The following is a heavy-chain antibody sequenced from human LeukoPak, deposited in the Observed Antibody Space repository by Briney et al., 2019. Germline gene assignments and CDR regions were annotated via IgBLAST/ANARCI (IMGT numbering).Heavy chain of an antibody. D-gene: IGHD6-13*01. J-gene: IGHJ4*02. CDR2: TSSSSYI. CDR3: AKDRISTSGTVDY. Sequence: GGSLRLSCAASGFTFSSYSMNWVRQAPGKGLEWVSSTSSSSYIYYADSVKGRFTISRDNSKNTLYLQMNSLRAEDTAIYYCAKDRISTSGTVDYWGQGTLVTVSS. CDR1: GFTFSSYS. V-gene: IGHV3-21*04.